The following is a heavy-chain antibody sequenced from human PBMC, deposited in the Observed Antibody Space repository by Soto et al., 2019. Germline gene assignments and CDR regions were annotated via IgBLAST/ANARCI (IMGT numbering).Heavy chain of an antibody. J-gene: IGHJ4*02. V-gene: IGHV1-69*02. Sequence: QVQLVQSGAEVKRPGSSVKVSCKASGDTFSFYSINWVRQAPGLGLEWMGRVNPILSLSNYAQRFQGRVTMTADKSTSTAYMVLSSLTSEDTAIFYCATSYGSGYRAFDYWGQGALVIVSS. D-gene: IGHD3-10*01. CDR1: GDTFSFYS. CDR2: VNPILSLS. CDR3: ATSYGSGYRAFDY.